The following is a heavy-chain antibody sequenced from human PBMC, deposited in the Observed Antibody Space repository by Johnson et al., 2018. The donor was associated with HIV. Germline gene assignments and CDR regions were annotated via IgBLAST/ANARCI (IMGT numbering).Heavy chain of an antibody. CDR1: GFTVSSNY. D-gene: IGHD2-8*01. J-gene: IGHJ3*02. CDR2: IYRGGST. CDR3: ASEVGEWCGFEI. Sequence: VQLVESGGGLVKPGGSLRLSCAASGFTVSSNYMSWVRQAPGKGLEWVSVIYRGGSTYYADSVKGRFTISRDNSKNTLYLQMNSLRAEDTAVYYCASEVGEWCGFEIWGEGRMVNVSS. V-gene: IGHV3-53*01.